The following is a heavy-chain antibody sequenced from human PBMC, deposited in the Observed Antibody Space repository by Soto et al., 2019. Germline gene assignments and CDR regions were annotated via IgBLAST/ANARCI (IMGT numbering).Heavy chain of an antibody. CDR1: SGSISSSNW. J-gene: IGHJ4*02. D-gene: IGHD3-16*01. V-gene: IGHV4-4*02. CDR3: ARELGYGGVYFDY. Sequence: SETLSLTCAVSSGSISSSNWWSWVRQPPGKGLEWIGEIYHSGSTNYNPSLKSRVTISVDKSKNQFPLNLNSVTAADTAMYYCARELGYGGVYFDYWGQGTLVTVSS. CDR2: IYHSGST.